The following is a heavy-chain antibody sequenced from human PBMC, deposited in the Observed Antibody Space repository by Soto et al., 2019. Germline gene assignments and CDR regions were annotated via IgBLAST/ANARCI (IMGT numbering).Heavy chain of an antibody. CDR3: TRDPPGTGIEY. V-gene: IGHV3-74*01. Sequence: GGSLRLSCAVSGFTFSSYWMHWVRQAPGKGLVWVSRINTDGSSTSYADSVKGRFTISRDNAKNTLYLQMISLRAEDTAVYYCTRDPPGTGIEYWGRGTLVTVSS. CDR2: INTDGSST. CDR1: GFTFSSYW. D-gene: IGHD1-1*01. J-gene: IGHJ4*02.